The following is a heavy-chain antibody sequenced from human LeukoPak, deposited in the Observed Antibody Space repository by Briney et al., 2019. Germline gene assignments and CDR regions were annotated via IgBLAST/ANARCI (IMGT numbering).Heavy chain of an antibody. D-gene: IGHD6-13*01. V-gene: IGHV4-59*01. CDR3: ARAPWKQLSTGYNWFDP. Sequence: PSETLSLTCTVSGGSLSSYYWSWIRQPPGKGLEWIGYIYYSGSTNYNPSLKSRVTISVDTSKNQFSLKLSSVTAADTAVYYCARAPWKQLSTGYNWFDPWGQGTLVTVSS. J-gene: IGHJ5*02. CDR1: GGSLSSYY. CDR2: IYYSGST.